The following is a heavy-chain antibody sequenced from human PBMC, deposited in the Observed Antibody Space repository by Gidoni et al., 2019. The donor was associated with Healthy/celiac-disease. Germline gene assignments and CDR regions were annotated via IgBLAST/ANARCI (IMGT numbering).Heavy chain of an antibody. D-gene: IGHD3-3*01. Sequence: EVQLLESGGGLVQPGGSLRLSCAASGFTFSSYAMSWVRQAPGKGLEWVSAISGSGGSTYYADSVKGRFTISRDNSKNTLYLQMNSLRAEDTAVYYCAKDPKSGYYIPYYFDYWGQGTLVTVSS. CDR3: AKDPKSGYYIPYYFDY. CDR2: ISGSGGST. V-gene: IGHV3-23*01. J-gene: IGHJ4*02. CDR1: GFTFSSYA.